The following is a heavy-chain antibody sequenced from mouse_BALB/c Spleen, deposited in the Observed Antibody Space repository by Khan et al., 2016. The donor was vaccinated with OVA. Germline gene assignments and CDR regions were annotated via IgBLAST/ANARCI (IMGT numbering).Heavy chain of an antibody. V-gene: IGHV2-9*02. CDR3: ARAFYNGAWFAY. D-gene: IGHD1-3*01. Sequence: VQLQESGPGLVAPSQTLSITCTVSGFSLSNYGVHWVRQPPGRGLEWLGGIWAGGSTNPNSALMSRQSTSKDDSKSQAFLKLNSLHTDDTAIYYCARAFYNGAWFAYWGQGTLVTVSA. CDR1: GFSLSNYG. CDR2: IWAGGST. J-gene: IGHJ3*01.